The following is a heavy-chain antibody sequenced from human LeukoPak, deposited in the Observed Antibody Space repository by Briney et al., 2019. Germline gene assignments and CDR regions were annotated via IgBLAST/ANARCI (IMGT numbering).Heavy chain of an antibody. J-gene: IGHJ6*04. CDR1: GLTLSNYA. D-gene: IGHD3-10*01. CDR3: VKDRLHYYGV. V-gene: IGHV3-23*01. CDR2: IGGDGVST. Sequence: GGSLRLSCAASGLTLSNYAMSWVRQAPGKGLEWLSGIGGDGVSTYYADSVKGRFTIYRDISKNTLYLRMDSLRAEDTAVYYCVKDRLHYYGVWGKGTTVTVSS.